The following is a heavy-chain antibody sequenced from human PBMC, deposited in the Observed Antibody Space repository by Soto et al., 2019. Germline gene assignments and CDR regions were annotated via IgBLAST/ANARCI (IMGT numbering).Heavy chain of an antibody. D-gene: IGHD2-15*01. CDR1: GFKFNSYT. Sequence: EVQLLESGGGLVQPGGSLRLSCAASGFKFNSYTMGWVRQAPGKGLVWVSAIRGDGSSTYYADFVKGRFPISRDNSKNTLYLQMNRLRAEDTAVYYCAKPVVVDTIYYYYMDVWGRGTTVTVSS. V-gene: IGHV3-23*01. CDR2: IRGDGSST. CDR3: AKPVVVDTIYYYYMDV. J-gene: IGHJ6*03.